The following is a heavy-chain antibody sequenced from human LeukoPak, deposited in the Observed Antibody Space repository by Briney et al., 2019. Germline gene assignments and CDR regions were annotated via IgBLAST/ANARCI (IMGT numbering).Heavy chain of an antibody. CDR1: GGSISSYY. CDR2: IYYSGST. D-gene: IGHD2-21*02. Sequence: PSETLSLTCTVSGGSISSYYWSWIRQPPGKGLEWIGYIYYSGSTNYNPSLKSRVTISVDTSKNQFSLKLSSVTAADTAVYYCARGPPLGNQFSYCGGDCYSDAFDIWGQGTMVTVSS. V-gene: IGHV4-59*01. J-gene: IGHJ3*02. CDR3: ARGPPLGNQFSYCGGDCYSDAFDI.